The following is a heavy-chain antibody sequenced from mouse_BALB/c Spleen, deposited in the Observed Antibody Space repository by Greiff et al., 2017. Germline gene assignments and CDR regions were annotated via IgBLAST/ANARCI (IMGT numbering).Heavy chain of an antibody. CDR2: ISSGGSYT. D-gene: IGHD1-1*01. Sequence: EVQVVESGGGLVKPGGSLKLSCAASGFTFSSYTMSWVRQTPEKRLEWVATISSGGSYTYYPDSVKGRFTISRDNAKNTLYLQMSSLKSEDTAMYYCTRADYGTGFAYWGQGTLVTVSA. V-gene: IGHV5-6-4*01. CDR3: TRADYGTGFAY. CDR1: GFTFSSYT. J-gene: IGHJ3*01.